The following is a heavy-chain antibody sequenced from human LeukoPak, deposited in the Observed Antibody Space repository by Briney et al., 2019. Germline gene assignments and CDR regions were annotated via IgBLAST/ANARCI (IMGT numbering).Heavy chain of an antibody. D-gene: IGHD6-13*01. Sequence: SQTLSLTCTVSGGSISSGDYYWSWIRQPPGKGLEWIGYIYYSGSTYYNPSLKSRVTTSVDTSKNQFSLKLSSVTAADTAVYYCARALRYSATHYGMDVWGQGTTVTVSS. J-gene: IGHJ6*02. CDR1: GGSISSGDYY. CDR3: ARALRYSATHYGMDV. CDR2: IYYSGST. V-gene: IGHV4-30-4*01.